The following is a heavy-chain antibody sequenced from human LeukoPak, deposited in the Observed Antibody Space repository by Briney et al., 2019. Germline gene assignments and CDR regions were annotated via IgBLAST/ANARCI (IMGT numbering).Heavy chain of an antibody. CDR1: GFTFSDSY. CDR3: ARIESYGSGYYHYYYMDV. CDR2: ISSGGSTI. V-gene: IGHV3-11*04. J-gene: IGHJ6*03. Sequence: WGSLTLSCVASGFTFSDSYMAWVRQAPGKGLEWVSYISSGGSTIYYADSVKGRFTISRDNGKNPLYLQLHSLRADDTAVYYCARIESYGSGYYHYYYMDVWGKGTTVTVSS. D-gene: IGHD3-10*01.